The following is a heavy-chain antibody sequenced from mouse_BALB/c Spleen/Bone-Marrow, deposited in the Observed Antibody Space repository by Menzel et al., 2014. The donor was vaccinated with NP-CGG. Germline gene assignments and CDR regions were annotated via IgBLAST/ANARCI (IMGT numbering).Heavy chain of an antibody. J-gene: IGHJ4*01. V-gene: IGHV5-6*01. CDR1: ELTYSSYG. CDR3: GRGDGSMDY. D-gene: IGHD3-3*01. Sequence: EVHLVESGGDLVKPGGSLKLSCAASELTYSSYGMSWVRQTPDKRLEGVATISGGDAYTYYPDSVKGRFTISRDSAKNILYLQMSSLKSGDTAMYYCGRGDGSMDYWGQGTSVTVSS. CDR2: ISGGDAYT.